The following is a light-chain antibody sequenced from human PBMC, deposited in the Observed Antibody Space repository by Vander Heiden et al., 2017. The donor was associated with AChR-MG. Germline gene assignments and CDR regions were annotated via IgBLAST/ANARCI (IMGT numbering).Light chain of an antibody. CDR3: QQANSFTLT. CDR1: QGIGNY. J-gene: IGKJ4*01. V-gene: IGKV1D-12*01. Sequence: IQMTQSPSSVSASVGDRVTITCRARQGIGNYLAWYQQKPGKAPKLLIYAASSLQSGGPSRFSGSGSGTDFSLTIDNLQPEDFGTYYCQQANSFTLTFGGGTKVEIK. CDR2: AAS.